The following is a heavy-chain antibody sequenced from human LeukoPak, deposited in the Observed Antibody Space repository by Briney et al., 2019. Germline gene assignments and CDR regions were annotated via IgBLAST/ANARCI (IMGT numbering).Heavy chain of an antibody. J-gene: IGHJ3*02. Sequence: PSETLSLTCSVSGYSITSGYYWGWIRQPPGKGLEWIGSIYHSGSTSYNPSLKSRVTISVDTSKNQFSLKLSSVTAADTAVYYCARERDYYDSSGYYPSDAFDIWGQGTMVTVSS. CDR1: GYSITSGYY. V-gene: IGHV4-38-2*02. D-gene: IGHD3-22*01. CDR3: ARERDYYDSSGYYPSDAFDI. CDR2: IYHSGST.